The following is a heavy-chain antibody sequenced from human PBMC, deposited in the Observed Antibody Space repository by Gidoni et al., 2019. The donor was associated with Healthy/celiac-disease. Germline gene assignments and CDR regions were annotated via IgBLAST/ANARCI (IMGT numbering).Heavy chain of an antibody. V-gene: IGHV4-34*01. J-gene: IGHJ5*02. CDR1: GGSFSGYY. CDR2: INHSGST. CDR3: ATLFSSSWYVNGSWFDP. Sequence: QVQLQQWGAGLLKPSETLSLTCAVYGGSFSGYYWSWIRQPPGKGLEWIGEINHSGSTNYNPSLKSRVTISVDTSKNQFSLKLSSVTAADTAVYYCATLFSSSWYVNGSWFDPWGQGTLVTASS. D-gene: IGHD6-13*01.